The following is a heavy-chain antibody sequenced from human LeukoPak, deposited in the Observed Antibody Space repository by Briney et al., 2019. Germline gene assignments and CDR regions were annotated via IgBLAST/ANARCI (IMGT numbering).Heavy chain of an antibody. J-gene: IGHJ6*04. CDR1: GGSISSGGYY. D-gene: IGHD2-2*01. V-gene: IGHV4-31*03. CDR2: IYYSGST. CDR3: ARDRIVVVPAAIKAVSGPLRHYYYYGMDV. Sequence: SQTLSLTCTVSGGSISSGGYYWSWIRQHPGKGLEWIGYIYYSGSTYYNPSLKSRVTISVDTSKNQFSLKLSSVTAADTAVYYCARDRIVVVPAAIKAVSGPLRHYYYYGMDVWGKGTTVTVSS.